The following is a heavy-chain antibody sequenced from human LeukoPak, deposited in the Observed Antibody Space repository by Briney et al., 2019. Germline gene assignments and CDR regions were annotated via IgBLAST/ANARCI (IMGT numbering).Heavy chain of an antibody. J-gene: IGHJ4*02. CDR3: TRARCGD. D-gene: IGHD2-21*01. V-gene: IGHV3-7*05. CDR1: GFTLSRSY. Sequence: GGSLRLSCAASGFTLSRSYMSSVTQAPGKGLEWVANIKHDGSEEFYVDSLKGRFTISRDNAKNTLYLQMNSLRVEDTAVYYCTRARCGDWGQGTLVTVSS. CDR2: IKHDGSEE.